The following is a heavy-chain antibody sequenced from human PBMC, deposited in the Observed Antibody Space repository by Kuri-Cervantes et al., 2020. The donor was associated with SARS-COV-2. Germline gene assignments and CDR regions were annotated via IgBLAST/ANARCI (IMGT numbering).Heavy chain of an antibody. Sequence: GESLKISCSASGLTFSYYVMHWVRQAPGKGLEYVSAINNDGYYTYYTDSVKGRFIISRDNSKNTLYLQMSSMRAGDTAVYYCVKSLRFLEWLPLDYCGQGALVTVSS. D-gene: IGHD3-3*01. J-gene: IGHJ4*02. V-gene: IGHV3-64D*08. CDR3: VKSLRFLEWLPLDY. CDR1: GLTFSYYV. CDR2: INNDGYYT.